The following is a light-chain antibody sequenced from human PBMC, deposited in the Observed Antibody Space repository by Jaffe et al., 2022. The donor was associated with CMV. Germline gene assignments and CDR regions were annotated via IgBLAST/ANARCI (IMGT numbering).Light chain of an antibody. CDR2: DVS. J-gene: IGLJ3*02. CDR3: SSYTSSSTLEWL. CDR1: SSDVGGYNY. V-gene: IGLV2-14*03. Sequence: QSALTQPASVSGSPGQSITISCTGTSSDVGGYNYVSWYQQHPGKAPKLMIFDVSHRPSGVSNRFSGSKSGNTASLTISGLQAEDEADYYCSSYTSSSTLEWLFGGGTKLTVL.